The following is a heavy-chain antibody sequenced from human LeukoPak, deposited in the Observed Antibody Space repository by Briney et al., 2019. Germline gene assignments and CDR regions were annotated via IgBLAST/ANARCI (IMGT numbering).Heavy chain of an antibody. Sequence: GGSLRLSCAASGFTFSSYSMNWVRQVPGKGLEWVSSISSSSSYIYYADSVKGRFTISRDNAKNSLYLQMNSLRAEDTAVYYCARASIGYCSSTSCHTFDYWGQGTLVTVSS. CDR1: GFTFSSYS. J-gene: IGHJ4*02. CDR2: ISSSSSYI. V-gene: IGHV3-21*01. CDR3: ARASIGYCSSTSCHTFDY. D-gene: IGHD2-2*02.